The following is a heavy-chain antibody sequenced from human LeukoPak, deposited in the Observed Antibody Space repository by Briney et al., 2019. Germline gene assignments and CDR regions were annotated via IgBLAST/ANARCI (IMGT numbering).Heavy chain of an antibody. J-gene: IGHJ4*02. V-gene: IGHV1-69*05. CDR2: IIPIFGTA. CDR1: GGTFSSYA. D-gene: IGHD3-16*01. CDR3: ARDNEGGMTDY. Sequence: SVKVSCKASGGTFSSYAISWVRQAPGQGLEWMGRIIPIFGTANYAQKFQGRVTITTDESTSTAYMQLSRLRSEDTAVYSLARDNEGGMTDYRGQGTLVTVSS.